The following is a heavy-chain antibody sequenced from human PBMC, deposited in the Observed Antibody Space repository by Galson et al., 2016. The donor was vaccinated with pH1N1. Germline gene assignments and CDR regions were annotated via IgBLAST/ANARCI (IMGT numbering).Heavy chain of an antibody. CDR1: GFTFNHFA. CDR3: ARDSEYNAYDLFH. Sequence: SLRLSCAASGFTFNHFAMHWVRQAPGKGLEWVAVVLYDGTNEYLADSVKGRFTVSRDNSKNTLHLQMNSLRPSDTALYYCARDSEYNAYDLFHWGQGTLVAVSS. CDR2: VLYDGTNE. J-gene: IGHJ4*02. V-gene: IGHV3-30-3*01. D-gene: IGHD5-12*01.